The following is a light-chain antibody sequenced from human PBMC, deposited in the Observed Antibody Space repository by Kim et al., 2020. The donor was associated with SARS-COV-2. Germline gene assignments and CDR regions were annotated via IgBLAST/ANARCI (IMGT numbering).Light chain of an antibody. J-gene: IGKJ5*01. Sequence: EIVMTQSPATLSVSPGERVTLSCRASQSFTSNLAWYQQKPGHAPRLLIYGASTRATGFPARFTGSGSGTEFTLSISSLQSEDFAIYYCQQYNSWPITFGQGTRLEIK. CDR1: QSFTSN. CDR3: QQYNSWPIT. CDR2: GAS. V-gene: IGKV3-15*01.